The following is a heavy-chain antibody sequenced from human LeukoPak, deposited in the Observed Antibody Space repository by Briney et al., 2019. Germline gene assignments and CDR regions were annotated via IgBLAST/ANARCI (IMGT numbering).Heavy chain of an antibody. CDR2: ISGSGGST. Sequence: QTGGSLRLSCAASGFTFSSYAMSWVRQAPGKGLVWVSGISGSGGSTSYADSVKGRFTISRDNSKNTVYLQMNSLRGEDAAVYYCAKEPLYCGGNCYEPFDCWGQGTLVTVSS. V-gene: IGHV3-23*01. CDR3: AKEPLYCGGNCYEPFDC. CDR1: GFTFSSYA. D-gene: IGHD2-21*02. J-gene: IGHJ4*02.